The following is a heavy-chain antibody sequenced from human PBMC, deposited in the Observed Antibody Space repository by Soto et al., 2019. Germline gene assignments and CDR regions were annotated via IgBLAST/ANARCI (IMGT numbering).Heavy chain of an antibody. Sequence: EVQLVESGGGLVQPGGSLRLSCAASGSTVSSNYMSWVRQAPGKGLEWVSVIYSGGSTYYADSVKGRFTISRDNSKNTLYPQMNSLRGEDKAVYYCANQRGGYGRDFYYWGQGTLVTVSS. D-gene: IGHD5-12*01. CDR3: ANQRGGYGRDFYY. J-gene: IGHJ4*02. V-gene: IGHV3-66*01. CDR1: GSTVSSNY. CDR2: IYSGGST.